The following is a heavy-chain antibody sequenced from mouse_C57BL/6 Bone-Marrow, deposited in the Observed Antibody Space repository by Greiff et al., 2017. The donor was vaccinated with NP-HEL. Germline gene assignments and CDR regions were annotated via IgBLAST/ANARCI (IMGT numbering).Heavy chain of an antibody. CDR2: IYPGSGST. V-gene: IGHV1-55*01. CDR1: GYTFTSYW. D-gene: IGHD2-3*01. J-gene: IGHJ4*01. CDR3: ARMGDGYFYYAMDY. Sequence: QVQLQQSGAELVKPGASVKMSCKASGYTFTSYWITWVKQRPGPGLEWIGDIYPGSGSTNYNEKFKSKATLTVDTSSSTAYMQLSSLTSYDAAVDYCARMGDGYFYYAMDYWGQGTSVTVSS.